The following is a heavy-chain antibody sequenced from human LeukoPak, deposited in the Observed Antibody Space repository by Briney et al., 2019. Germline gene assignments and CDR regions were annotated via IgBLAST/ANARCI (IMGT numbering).Heavy chain of an antibody. V-gene: IGHV1-24*01. CDR1: GYTLTELS. D-gene: IGHD4-11*01. Sequence: ASVKVSCKVSGYTLTELSMRWVRQAPGKGLEWMGGFDPEDGETIYAQKFQGRVTMTEDTSTDTAYMELSSLRSEDTAVYYCATMTTVTSNWFDPWGQGTLVTVSS. CDR3: ATMTTVTSNWFDP. J-gene: IGHJ5*02. CDR2: FDPEDGET.